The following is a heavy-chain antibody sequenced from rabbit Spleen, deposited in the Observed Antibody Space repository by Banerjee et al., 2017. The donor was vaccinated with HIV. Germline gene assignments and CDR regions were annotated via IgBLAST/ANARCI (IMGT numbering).Heavy chain of an antibody. V-gene: IGHV1S40*01. CDR3: ARDAGTSFSTYGMDL. CDR2: IYAASSGST. D-gene: IGHD8-1*01. CDR1: GFDFSNYG. J-gene: IGHJ3*01. Sequence: QSLEESGGDLVKPGASLTLTCKASGFDFSNYGVSWVRQAPGKGLEWIACIYAASSGSTYSATWAKGRFTISKTSSTTVTLQMTSLAAADTATYFCARDAGTSFSTYGMDLWGQGTLVTVS.